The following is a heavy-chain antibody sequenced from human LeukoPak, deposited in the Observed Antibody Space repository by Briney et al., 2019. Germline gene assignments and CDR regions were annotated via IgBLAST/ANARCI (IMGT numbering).Heavy chain of an antibody. CDR3: ARVFKIGTGSGWCWFDP. CDR1: GGSISSYY. D-gene: IGHD6-19*01. J-gene: IGHJ5*02. V-gene: IGHV4-4*07. Sequence: SETLSLTCTVSGGSISSYYWSWIRQPAGKGLEWIGRIYTSGSTNYNPSLKSRVTMSVDTSKNQFSLKLSSVTAADTAVYYCARVFKIGTGSGWCWFDPWGQGTLVTVSS. CDR2: IYTSGST.